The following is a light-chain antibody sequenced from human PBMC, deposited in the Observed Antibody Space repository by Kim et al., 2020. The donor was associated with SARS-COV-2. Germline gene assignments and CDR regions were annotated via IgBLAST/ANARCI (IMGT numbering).Light chain of an antibody. J-gene: IGKJ1*01. CDR3: QQYNRYLT. CDR1: QSISSW. CDR2: KAS. Sequence: DIQMTQSPSTLSASVGDRVTITCRASQSISSWLAWYQQKPGKAPKLLIHKASSLESGVPSRFSGSGSGTEFTLTISSLQPDYFATYYCQQYNRYLTFGQGTKVDIK. V-gene: IGKV1-5*03.